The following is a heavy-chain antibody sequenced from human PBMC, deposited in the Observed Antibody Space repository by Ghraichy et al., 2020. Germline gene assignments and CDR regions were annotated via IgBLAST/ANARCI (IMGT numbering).Heavy chain of an antibody. V-gene: IGHV3-7*01. CDR2: IKQDGSEK. J-gene: IGHJ4*02. CDR3: ARYPGEYYFDY. CDR1: GFTVSSYW. Sequence: GGSLILSCAASGFTVSSYWMSWVRQAPGKGLEWVANIKQDGSEKYYVDSVKGRFTISRDNAKNSLYLQMNSLRAEDTAVYYCARYPGEYYFDYWGQGTLVTVSS.